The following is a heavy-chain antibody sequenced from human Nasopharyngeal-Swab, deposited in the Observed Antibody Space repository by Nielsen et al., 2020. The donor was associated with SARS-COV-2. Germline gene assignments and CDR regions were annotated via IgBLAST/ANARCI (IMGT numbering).Heavy chain of an antibody. CDR3: ARENDYADEYYFDY. D-gene: IGHD4-17*01. J-gene: IGHJ4*02. Sequence: GESLKTSCSASGFTFSSYGMHRVRQAPGKGLEWVAVRWYDGSNKYYADAVKGRFTISRDNSKNTLYLQMNSLRAEDTAVYYCARENDYADEYYFDYWGQGTLVTVSS. CDR2: RWYDGSNK. V-gene: IGHV3-33*01. CDR1: GFTFSSYG.